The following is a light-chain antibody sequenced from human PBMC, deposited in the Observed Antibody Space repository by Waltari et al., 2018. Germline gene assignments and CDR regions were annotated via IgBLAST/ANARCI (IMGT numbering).Light chain of an antibody. Sequence: EIVMTQSPPTLSVSPGERATLSCRASQSVSSHLAWYQQKPGQAPRLLIYGASTGATCIPARFSVSGSGTEFTLTISSMQSEDFAVYYFQQYNNWPPWTFGQGTKVEIK. J-gene: IGKJ1*01. CDR2: GAS. CDR1: QSVSSH. CDR3: QQYNNWPPWT. V-gene: IGKV3-15*01.